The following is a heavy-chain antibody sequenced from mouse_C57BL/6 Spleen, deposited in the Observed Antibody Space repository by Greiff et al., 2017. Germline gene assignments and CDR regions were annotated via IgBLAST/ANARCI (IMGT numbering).Heavy chain of an antibody. CDR1: GYSITSGYY. V-gene: IGHV3-6*01. D-gene: IGHD3-2*02. CDR3: AISGYDYAMDY. J-gene: IGHJ4*01. Sequence: ESGPGLVKPSQSLSLTCSVTGYSITSGYYWNWIRQFPGNKLEWMGYISYDGSNNYNPSLKNRISITRDTSKNQFFLKLNSVTTEDTATYYCAISGYDYAMDYWGQGTSVTVSS. CDR2: ISYDGSN.